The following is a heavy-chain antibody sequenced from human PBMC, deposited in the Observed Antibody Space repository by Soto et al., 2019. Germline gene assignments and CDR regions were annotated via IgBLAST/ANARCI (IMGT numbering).Heavy chain of an antibody. CDR3: ARDRAYWFYYYYYGMDV. V-gene: IGHV3-33*01. CDR2: IWYDGSNK. J-gene: IGHJ6*02. D-gene: IGHD2-15*01. CDR1: GFTFSSYG. Sequence: QVQLVESGGGVVQPGRSLRLSCAASGFTFSSYGMHWVRQAPGKGLEWVAVIWYDGSNKYYVDSVKGRFTISRDNSKNTLYLQMNSLRAEDTAVYYCARDRAYWFYYYYYGMDVWGQGTTVTVSS.